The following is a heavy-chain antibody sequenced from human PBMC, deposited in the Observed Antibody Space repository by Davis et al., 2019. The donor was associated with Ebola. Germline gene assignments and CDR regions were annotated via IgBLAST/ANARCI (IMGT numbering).Heavy chain of an antibody. CDR3: ARLTTVTADHWYFDL. J-gene: IGHJ2*01. Sequence: MPSETLSLTCTVSGASISSHYSSWIRQPPGKGLEWIGNIQYSGSTNYNPSLQIRVTTSVDTSKNQFSLKVNSVTAADTAVYYCARLTTVTADHWYFDLWGRGTLVTVSS. CDR1: GASISSHY. CDR2: IQYSGST. V-gene: IGHV4-59*11. D-gene: IGHD4-17*01.